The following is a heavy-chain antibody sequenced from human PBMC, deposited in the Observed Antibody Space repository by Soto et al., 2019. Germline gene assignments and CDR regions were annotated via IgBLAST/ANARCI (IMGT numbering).Heavy chain of an antibody. CDR3: ARTYCSSTSCPYGLDV. CDR1: GGTFSSYT. V-gene: IGHV1-69*02. CDR2: IIPILGIA. Sequence: QVQLVQSGAEVKKPGSSVKVSCKASGGTFSSYTISWVRQAPGQGLEWMGRIIPILGIANYAQKFQGRVXPXXXXANXGRKGHGRVTITXRKXTXKAYMELSSLRSEDTAVYYCARTYCSSTSCPYGLDVWGQGTTVTVSS. J-gene: IGHJ6*02. D-gene: IGHD2-2*01.